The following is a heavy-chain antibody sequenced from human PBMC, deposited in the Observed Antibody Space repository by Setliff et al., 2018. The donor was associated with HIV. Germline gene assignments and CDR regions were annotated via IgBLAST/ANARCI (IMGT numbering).Heavy chain of an antibody. Sequence: VASVKVSCKPSGYSFTNHYMHWVRQAPGQGLEWMGVINPTGGSTRNTQKFQGRVAMTRDTSTSTVYMELSSLSSVTAADTAVYFCARGRYTPGPWGHGTLVTVSS. CDR2: INPTGGST. V-gene: IGHV1-46*01. CDR3: ARGRYTPGP. D-gene: IGHD2-2*02. J-gene: IGHJ5*02. CDR1: GYSFTNHY.